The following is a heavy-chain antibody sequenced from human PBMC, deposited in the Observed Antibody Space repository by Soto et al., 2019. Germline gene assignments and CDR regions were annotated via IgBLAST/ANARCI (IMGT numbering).Heavy chain of an antibody. CDR2: MNPNSGNT. J-gene: IGHJ4*02. D-gene: IGHD6-19*01. Sequence: QVQLVQSGAEVKKPGASVKVSCKASGYTFTSFDITWVRQATGQGLEWMGWMNPNSGNTGYAQKFQGRVTMPRNTSISTAYIELSSLRSEDTAVYYCARAYTWGVAGVGTWGQGTLVTVSS. CDR1: GYTFTSFD. V-gene: IGHV1-8*01. CDR3: ARAYTWGVAGVGT.